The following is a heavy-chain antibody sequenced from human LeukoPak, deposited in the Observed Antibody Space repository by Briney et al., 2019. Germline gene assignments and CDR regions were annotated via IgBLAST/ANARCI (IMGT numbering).Heavy chain of an antibody. V-gene: IGHV3-48*02. J-gene: IGHJ4*02. Sequence: GGSLRLSCAASGFTFSSYNMNWVRQAPGKGLEWVSYISNSGSMIYYADSVKGRFTLSRDNAKNLLYLQMNSLRDEDTAVYYCARGPISGWSADYWGQGTLVTVSS. CDR1: GFTFSSYN. D-gene: IGHD6-19*01. CDR3: ARGPISGWSADY. CDR2: ISNSGSMI.